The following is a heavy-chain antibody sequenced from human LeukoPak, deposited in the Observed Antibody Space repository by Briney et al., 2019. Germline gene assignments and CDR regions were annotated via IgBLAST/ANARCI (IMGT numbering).Heavy chain of an antibody. V-gene: IGHV4-39*07. J-gene: IGHJ4*02. CDR3: ARDLYGDHSYFDY. CDR1: GDSIGSSSYY. D-gene: IGHD4-17*01. Sequence: SETLSLTCTVSGDSIGSSSYYWGWIRQPPGKGLEWIGSIYYSGNTYYNPSLKSRVTISVDTSKNQFSLKLSSVTAADTAVYYCARDLYGDHSYFDYWGQGTLVTVSS. CDR2: IYYSGNT.